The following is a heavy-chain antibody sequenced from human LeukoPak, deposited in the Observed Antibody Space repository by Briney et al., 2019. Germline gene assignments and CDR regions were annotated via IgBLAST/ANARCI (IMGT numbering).Heavy chain of an antibody. CDR3: ARRTGYSWAAYDY. CDR1: GYSFTNYA. J-gene: IGHJ4*02. D-gene: IGHD1-26*01. Sequence: ASVKVSCKASGYSFTNYAINWVRQAPGQGLEWMGWINTNTGNPTYAQGFTGRFVFSLDTSVSTAYLQTSSLKADDTAVYYCARRTGYSWAAYDYWGQGTLVTVSS. V-gene: IGHV7-4-1*02. CDR2: INTNTGNP.